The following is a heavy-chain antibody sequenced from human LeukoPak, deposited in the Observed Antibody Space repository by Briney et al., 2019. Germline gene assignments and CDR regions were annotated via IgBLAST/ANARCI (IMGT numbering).Heavy chain of an antibody. J-gene: IGHJ5*02. CDR3: ARGFGELSRPRNWFDP. V-gene: IGHV1-3*01. Sequence: ASVKVSCKASGYTFTSYAMHWVRQAPGQRLEWMGWINAGNGNTKYSQELQDRVTMTTDTSTTTAYMELRSLRSDDTAVYYCARGFGELSRPRNWFDPWGQGTLVTVSS. CDR1: GYTFTSYA. D-gene: IGHD3-16*02. CDR2: INAGNGNT.